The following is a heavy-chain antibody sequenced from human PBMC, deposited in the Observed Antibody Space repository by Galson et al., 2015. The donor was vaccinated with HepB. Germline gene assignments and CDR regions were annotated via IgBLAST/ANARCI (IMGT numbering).Heavy chain of an antibody. CDR3: ARAGSSGSGYMNV. V-gene: IGHV3-66*01. D-gene: IGHD5/OR15-5a*01. CDR1: GFTVNRNY. Sequence: SLRLSCAASGFTVNRNYMTWVRQAPGKGLEWVSVIYGSISTHYTNSVKGRFTISRDTSKNTLYLQMNSLRAEDTAVYYCARAGSSGSGYMNVWGKGTTVTVSS. J-gene: IGHJ6*03. CDR2: IYGSIST.